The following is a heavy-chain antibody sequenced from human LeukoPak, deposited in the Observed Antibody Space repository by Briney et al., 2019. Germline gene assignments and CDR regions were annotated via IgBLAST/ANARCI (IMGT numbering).Heavy chain of an antibody. CDR3: ARGGVDY. CDR1: GFTFSSYW. D-gene: IGHD3-16*01. V-gene: IGHV3-74*01. CDR2: VNSDGSTT. Sequence: GGSLRLSCAASGFTFSSYWMHWVRQAPGKGLVWGSRVNSDGSTTTYADSVKGRFTISRDNAKNTLYLQMNSLRAEDTAVYYCARGGVDYWGQGTLVTVSS. J-gene: IGHJ4*02.